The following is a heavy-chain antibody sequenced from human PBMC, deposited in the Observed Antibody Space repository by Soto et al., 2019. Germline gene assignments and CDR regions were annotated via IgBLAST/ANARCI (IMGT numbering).Heavy chain of an antibody. CDR3: ASRSGQLPYYFDY. V-gene: IGHV1-18*03. CDR2: ISAYKGNT. CDR1: GFTFTNYG. D-gene: IGHD6-6*01. J-gene: IGHJ4*02. Sequence: ASVKVSCKASGFTFTNYGISWVRQAPGQGLEWMGWISAYKGNTNYAQKFQGRVTMTTDTSTSTAYLELRSLRSDDMAVYFCASRSGQLPYYFDYWGQGTQVTVSS.